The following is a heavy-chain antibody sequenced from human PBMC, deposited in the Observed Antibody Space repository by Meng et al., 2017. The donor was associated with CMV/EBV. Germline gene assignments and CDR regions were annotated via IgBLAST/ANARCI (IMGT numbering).Heavy chain of an antibody. CDR2: ISSSSSYI. CDR3: ARVGGLEFDY. Sequence: GESLKISCAASGFTFSSYSMNWVRQAPGKGLEWVSSISSSSSYIYYEDSVKGRFTISRDNAKNSLYLQMNSLRAEDTAVYYCARVGGLEFDYWGQGTLVTVSS. J-gene: IGHJ4*02. V-gene: IGHV3-21*01. D-gene: IGHD3/OR15-3a*01. CDR1: GFTFSSYS.